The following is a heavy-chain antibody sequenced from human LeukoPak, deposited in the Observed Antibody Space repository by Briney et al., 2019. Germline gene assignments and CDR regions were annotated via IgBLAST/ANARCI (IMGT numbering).Heavy chain of an antibody. V-gene: IGHV1-2*02. D-gene: IGHD4-17*01. J-gene: IGHJ4*02. CDR1: GYTFTSYG. CDR3: ARELMTTMTTVDD. CDR2: INPNSGVT. Sequence: ASVKVSFKASGYTFTSYGISWVRQAPGQGLEWMGWINPNSGVTGYAQRFQGRVTMTRDTSINTAYMDLSRLTSDDTAVYYCARELMTTMTTVDDWGQGTLVTVSS.